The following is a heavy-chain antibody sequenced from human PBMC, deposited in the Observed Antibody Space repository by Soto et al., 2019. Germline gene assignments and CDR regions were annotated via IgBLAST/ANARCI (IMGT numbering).Heavy chain of an antibody. D-gene: IGHD6-19*01. CDR2: ISAFNGNT. CDR1: GYSFTNYG. J-gene: IGHJ6*03. Sequence: QDQLVQSGAEVKKPGASVTVSCKASGYSFTNYGITWVRQAPGQGLEWLGWISAFNGNTHYAQKVQGRVTMTTDASTSTACMGLRSLRSDDTAVYYCARDRGVAPPVAGNTHYYYYMDVWGKGTTVTVSS. V-gene: IGHV1-18*01. CDR3: ARDRGVAPPVAGNTHYYYYMDV.